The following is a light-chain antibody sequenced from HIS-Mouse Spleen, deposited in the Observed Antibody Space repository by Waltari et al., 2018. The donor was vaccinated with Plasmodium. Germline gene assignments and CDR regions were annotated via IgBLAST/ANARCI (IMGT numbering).Light chain of an antibody. CDR1: SSDVGGSNY. V-gene: IGLV2-11*01. CDR3: CSYAGSYTWV. J-gene: IGLJ3*02. Sequence: QSALTQPRSVSGSPGQSVTISCTGPSSDVGGSNYVSWYQQHPGKAPKLMIHDVSKRPSGVPDRFSGSKSGNTASLTISGLQAEDEADYYCCSYAGSYTWVFGGGTKLTVL. CDR2: DVS.